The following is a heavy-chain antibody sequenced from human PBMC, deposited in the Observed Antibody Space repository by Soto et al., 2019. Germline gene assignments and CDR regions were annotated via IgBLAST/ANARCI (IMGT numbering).Heavy chain of an antibody. CDR2: INHSGST. J-gene: IGHJ5*02. CDR1: GGSFSGYY. V-gene: IGHV4-34*01. Sequence: QVQLQQWGAGLLKPSETLSLTCAVYGGSFSGYYWSWIRQPPGKGLEWIGEINHSGSTNYNPSLKSRVTISVDTSKNQFSLKLSSVTAADTAVYYCARYYYGSGSYQRGFDPWGQGTLVTVSS. D-gene: IGHD3-10*01. CDR3: ARYYYGSGSYQRGFDP.